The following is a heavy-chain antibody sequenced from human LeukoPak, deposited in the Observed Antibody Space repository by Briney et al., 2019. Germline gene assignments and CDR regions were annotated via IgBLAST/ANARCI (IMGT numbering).Heavy chain of an antibody. J-gene: IGHJ4*02. CDR1: GITFSSYS. Sequence: GGSLRLSCAASGITFSSYSMNWVRQAPGKGLEWVSYISSSSSTIYYADSVKGRFTISRDNAKNSLYLQMNSLRAEDTAVYYCARFVDYWGQGTLVTVSS. CDR3: ARFVDY. V-gene: IGHV3-48*01. CDR2: ISSSSSTI.